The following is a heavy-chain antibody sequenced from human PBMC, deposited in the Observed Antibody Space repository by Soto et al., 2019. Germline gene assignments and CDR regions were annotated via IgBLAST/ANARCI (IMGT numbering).Heavy chain of an antibody. V-gene: IGHV3-30*18. CDR1: GFTFSSYG. CDR2: ISYDGSNK. D-gene: IGHD2-21*02. J-gene: IGHJ5*02. Sequence: QVQLVESGGGVVQPGRSLRLSCAASGFTFSSYGMHWVRQAPGKGLEWVAVISYDGSNKYYADSVKGRFTISRDNSKNTLYLQMNSLRAEDTAVYYCAKEGYCGGDCYANWFDPWGQGTLVTVSS. CDR3: AKEGYCGGDCYANWFDP.